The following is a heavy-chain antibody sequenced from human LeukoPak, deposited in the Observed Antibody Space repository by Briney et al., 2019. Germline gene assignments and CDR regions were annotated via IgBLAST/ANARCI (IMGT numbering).Heavy chain of an antibody. D-gene: IGHD2-21*02. J-gene: IGHJ5*02. CDR3: AKDLTYGDGRWEFDL. CDR1: GFSVSSYA. Sequence: GGSLRLSCAATGFSVSSYATTWVRQAPGKGLEWVSGTGAGGTDTYYADAVKGRFIISKDKSKNMLYLQMNSLRVEDTAVYHCAKDLTYGDGRWEFDLWGQGTLVTVSS. CDR2: TGAGGTDT. V-gene: IGHV3-23*01.